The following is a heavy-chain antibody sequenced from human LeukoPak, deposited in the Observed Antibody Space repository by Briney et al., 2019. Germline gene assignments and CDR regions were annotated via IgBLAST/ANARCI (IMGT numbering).Heavy chain of an antibody. CDR2: IYYSGST. Sequence: SETLSLTCTVSGCSISSYYWSWIRQPPGKGLEWIGYIYYSGSTNYNPSLKSRVTISVDTSKNQFSLKLSSVTAADTAVYYCARLMDGEHFDYWGQGTLVTVSS. CDR3: ARLMDGEHFDY. V-gene: IGHV4-59*08. J-gene: IGHJ4*02. CDR1: GCSISSYY. D-gene: IGHD4-17*01.